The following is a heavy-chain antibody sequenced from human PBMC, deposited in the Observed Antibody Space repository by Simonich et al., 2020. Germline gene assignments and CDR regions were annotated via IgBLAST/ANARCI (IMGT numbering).Heavy chain of an antibody. D-gene: IGHD6-6*01. Sequence: GGGVVQPGRSLRLSCAASGFTFSSYAMHWVRQAPGKGLEWLAVISYDGSNNYYADSVKGRFTTSRDNSKNTLYLQMNSLRAEDTAVYYCARDLGSSYYFDDWGQGTLVTVSS. CDR1: GFTFSSYA. CDR2: ISYDGSNN. J-gene: IGHJ4*02. V-gene: IGHV3-30*07. CDR3: ARDLGSSYYFDD.